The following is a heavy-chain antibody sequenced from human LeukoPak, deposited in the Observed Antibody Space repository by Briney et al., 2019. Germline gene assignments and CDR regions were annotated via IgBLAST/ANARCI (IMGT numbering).Heavy chain of an antibody. CDR3: ARKCSGGSCWFDY. CDR2: IKQDGSEK. CDR1: GFTFSSYW. J-gene: IGHJ4*02. D-gene: IGHD2-15*01. V-gene: IGHV3-7*01. Sequence: GGSLRLSCAASGFTFSSYWMSWVRQAPGKGLEWVANIKQDGSEKYYVDSVKGRFTISRDNVKNSLYLQMNSLRDEDTAVYYCARKCSGGSCWFDYWGQGTLVTVSS.